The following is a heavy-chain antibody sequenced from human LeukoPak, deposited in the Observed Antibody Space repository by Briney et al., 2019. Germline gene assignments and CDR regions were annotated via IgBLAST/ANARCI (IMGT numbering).Heavy chain of an antibody. CDR3: AKDGMYSSSSSYYFDY. CDR1: GFTFSSYA. D-gene: IGHD6-6*01. V-gene: IGHV3-23*01. J-gene: IGHJ4*02. Sequence: GGSLRLSCAASGFTFSSYAMSWVRQAPGKGLEWVSAISGSGGSTYYVDSVKGRFTISRDYSKNTLYLQMNSLRAEDTAVYYCAKDGMYSSSSSYYFDYWGQGTLVTVSS. CDR2: ISGSGGST.